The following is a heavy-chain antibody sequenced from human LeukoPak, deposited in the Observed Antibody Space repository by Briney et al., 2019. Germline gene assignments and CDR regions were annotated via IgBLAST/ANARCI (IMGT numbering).Heavy chain of an antibody. CDR2: ISSSSSTI. Sequence: PGGSLRLSCAASGFTFSSYSMNWVRRAPGKGLEWVSYISSSSSTIYYADSVKGRFTISRVNAKNSLYLQMNSLRDEDTAVYYCARGPGYCSGGSCYLFLYWGQGTLVTVSS. CDR1: GFTFSSYS. D-gene: IGHD2-15*01. CDR3: ARGPGYCSGGSCYLFLY. J-gene: IGHJ4*02. V-gene: IGHV3-48*02.